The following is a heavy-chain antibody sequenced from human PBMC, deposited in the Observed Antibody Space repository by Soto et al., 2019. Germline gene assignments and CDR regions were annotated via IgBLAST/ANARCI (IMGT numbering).Heavy chain of an antibody. J-gene: IGHJ4*02. D-gene: IGHD2-15*01. CDR2: IYYSGST. V-gene: IGHV4-59*08. CDR3: ARLGPWYYFDY. CDR1: GGSISSYY. Sequence: PSETLSLTCTVSGGSISSYYWSWIRQPPGKGLEWIGYIYYSGSTNYNPSLKSRVTISLDTSKNQFSLKLSSVTAADTAVYYCARLGPWYYFDYWGQGTLVTVSS.